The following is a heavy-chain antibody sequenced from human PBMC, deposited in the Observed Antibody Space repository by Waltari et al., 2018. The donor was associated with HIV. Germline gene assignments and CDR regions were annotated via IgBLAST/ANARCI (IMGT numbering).Heavy chain of an antibody. CDR3: AREDELRFMGEGAFDI. Sequence: QVQLVESGGDVVQPGRSLRLSCAASGFTFSSYGMHWVRQAPGKGLEWVAVIWYDGINKYYADSVKGRFTISRDNSKNTLDLQMNSLRAEDTAVYFCAREDELRFMGEGAFDIWGQGTMVSVSS. CDR1: GFTFSSYG. D-gene: IGHD3-3*01. V-gene: IGHV3-33*01. J-gene: IGHJ3*02. CDR2: IWYDGINK.